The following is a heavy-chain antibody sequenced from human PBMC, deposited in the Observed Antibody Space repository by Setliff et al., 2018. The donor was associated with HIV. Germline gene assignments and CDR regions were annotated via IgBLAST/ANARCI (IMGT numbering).Heavy chain of an antibody. CDR2: IYYSGST. J-gene: IGHJ6*02. CDR1: GGSISSDY. CDR3: ARSRTSSGYYGVTGYGMDV. Sequence: PSETLSLTCTVSGGSISSDYWSWIRQPPGKGLEWIGYIYYSGSTNYNPSLKSRVTISVATSKNQFSLKLNSVTTADTAAYYCARSRTSSGYYGVTGYGMDVWGQGTTVTVSS. V-gene: IGHV4-59*01. D-gene: IGHD3-22*01.